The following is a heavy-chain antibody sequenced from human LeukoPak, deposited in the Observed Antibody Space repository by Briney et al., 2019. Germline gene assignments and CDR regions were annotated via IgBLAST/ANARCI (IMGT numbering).Heavy chain of an antibody. D-gene: IGHD3-22*01. CDR1: GFTFSSYG. V-gene: IGHV3-48*03. CDR3: ARAPWLLLFDY. Sequence: GGSLILSCAASGFTFSSYGMNWVRQAPGKGLEWVSYISSSGSIIYYADSVKGRFTISRDNAKNSLYLQMNSLRAEDTAVYYCARAPWLLLFDYWGQGTLVTVSS. CDR2: ISSSGSII. J-gene: IGHJ4*02.